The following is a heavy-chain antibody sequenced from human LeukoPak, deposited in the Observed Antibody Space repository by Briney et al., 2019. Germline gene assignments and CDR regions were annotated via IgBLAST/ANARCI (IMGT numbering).Heavy chain of an antibody. J-gene: IGHJ4*02. V-gene: IGHV3-74*01. CDR1: GFTYGNYL. CDR2: ISPDGRST. CDR3: VRGASGGHYVIDY. D-gene: IGHD1-26*01. Sequence: GGSLRLSCAASGFTYGNYLMHWVRQAPGKGLVWVSRISPDGRSTNYADFVKGRFTVSRDNAMNTVYLQMNSLRTGDTAVYYCVRGASGGHYVIDYWGQGTLVTVSS.